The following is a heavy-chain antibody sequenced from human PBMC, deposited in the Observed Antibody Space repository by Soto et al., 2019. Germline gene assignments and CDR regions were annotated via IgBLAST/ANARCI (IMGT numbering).Heavy chain of an antibody. CDR1: GFTFSSYY. Sequence: EVQLVESGGGLVQPGGSLRLSCAASGFTFSSYYMHWVRQATGKGLEWVSAIGTAGDTYYPGYVKGRFTISRENAKNSLYLQMNSLSAGYTAVYYCARGKNCSGGSCYHYYFYYWGQGTLVTVSS. D-gene: IGHD2-15*01. CDR3: ARGKNCSGGSCYHYYFYY. J-gene: IGHJ4*02. V-gene: IGHV3-13*01. CDR2: IGTAGDT.